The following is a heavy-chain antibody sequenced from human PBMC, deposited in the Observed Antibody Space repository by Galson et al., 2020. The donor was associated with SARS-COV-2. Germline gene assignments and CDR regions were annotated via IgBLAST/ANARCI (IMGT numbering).Heavy chain of an antibody. V-gene: IGHV3-7*01. Sequence: GGSLRLSCVVSGFTFKKYWMSWVRQAPGKGLEWVANIKHDGSETHHVDSVKGRFTISRDNAENSLFLQMSSLRAEDTALYYCAREDPRGDVWGRGTMVAVSS. CDR2: IKHDGSET. CDR1: GFTFKKYW. J-gene: IGHJ6*02. CDR3: AREDPRGDV. D-gene: IGHD3-10*01.